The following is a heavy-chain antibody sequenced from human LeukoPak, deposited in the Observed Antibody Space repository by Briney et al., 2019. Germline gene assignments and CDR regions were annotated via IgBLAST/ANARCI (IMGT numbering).Heavy chain of an antibody. V-gene: IGHV3-33*01. Sequence: PGGSLRLSCAASGFTFSSYGMHWVRQAPGKGLEWVAVIWYDGSNNYYADSVKGRFTISRDNSKNTLYLQMNSLRAEDTAVYYCARGYCSSTSCYNFDYWGQGTLVTVSS. D-gene: IGHD2-2*02. CDR2: IWYDGSNN. CDR1: GFTFSSYG. CDR3: ARGYCSSTSCYNFDY. J-gene: IGHJ4*02.